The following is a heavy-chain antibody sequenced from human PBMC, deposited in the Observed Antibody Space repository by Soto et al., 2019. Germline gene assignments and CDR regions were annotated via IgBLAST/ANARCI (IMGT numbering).Heavy chain of an antibody. CDR3: AGSSHAIGYYSYYYYGMDV. Sequence: LSLTCTVSGGSISSYYWSWIRQPPGKGLEWIGYIYYSGSTNYNPSLKSRVTISVDTSKNQFSLKLSSVTAADTAVYYCAGSSHAIGYYSYYYYGMDVWGQGTTVTVSS. CDR2: IYYSGST. D-gene: IGHD3-3*01. V-gene: IGHV4-59*01. J-gene: IGHJ6*02. CDR1: GGSISSYY.